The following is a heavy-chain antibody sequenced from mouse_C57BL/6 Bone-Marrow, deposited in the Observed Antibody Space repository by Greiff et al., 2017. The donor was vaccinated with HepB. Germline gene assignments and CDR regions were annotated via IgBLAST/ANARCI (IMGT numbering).Heavy chain of an antibody. J-gene: IGHJ1*03. V-gene: IGHV5-15*01. CDR1: GFTFSDYG. Sequence: DVKLVESGGGLVQPGGSLKLSCAASGFTFSDYGMAWVRQAPRKGPEWVAFISNLAYSIYYADTVTGRFTISRENAKNTLYLEMSSLRSEDTAMYYCARGGITTVVDWYFDVWGTGTTVTVSS. D-gene: IGHD1-1*01. CDR2: ISNLAYSI. CDR3: ARGGITTVVDWYFDV.